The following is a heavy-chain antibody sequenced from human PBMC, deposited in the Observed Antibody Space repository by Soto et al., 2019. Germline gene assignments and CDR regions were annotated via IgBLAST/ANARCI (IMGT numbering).Heavy chain of an antibody. CDR2: IYYSGGT. V-gene: IGHV4-31*03. CDR3: ARWYYDDTGYRYFDY. CDR1: GGSISSGGYY. D-gene: IGHD3-22*01. J-gene: IGHJ4*02. Sequence: QVQLQESGPGLVKPSQTLSLTCTVSGGSISSGGYYWTWIRQHPGKGLEWIGYIYYSGGTYYNPSLKSRVTISIDTSKNQFSLKLNSVTAADTAVYYCARWYYDDTGYRYFDYWGQGTLVTVSS.